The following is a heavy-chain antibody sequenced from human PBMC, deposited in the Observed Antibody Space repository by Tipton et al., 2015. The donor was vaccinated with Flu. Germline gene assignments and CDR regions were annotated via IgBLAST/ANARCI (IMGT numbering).Heavy chain of an antibody. J-gene: IGHJ4*02. D-gene: IGHD5-18*01. CDR3: ARVETVQLYSFDY. CDR1: GYFISSGYY. CDR2: IIQSGNA. V-gene: IGHV4-38-2*02. Sequence: TLSLTCTVSGYFISSGYYWGWIRQSPGPGLQWIATIIQSGNAYYNPSLRSRVTISVDTAKNQFSLELSSVTAADSAVYYCARVETVQLYSFDYWGQGTVVTVSS.